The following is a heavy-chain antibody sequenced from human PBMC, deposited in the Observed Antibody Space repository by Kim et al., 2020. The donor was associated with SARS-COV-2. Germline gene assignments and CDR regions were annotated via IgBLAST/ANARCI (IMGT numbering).Heavy chain of an antibody. V-gene: IGHV3-48*03. D-gene: IGHD6-13*01. CDR1: GFTFSSYE. Sequence: GGSLRLSCAASGFTFSSYEMNWVRQAPGKGLEWVSYISSSGSTIYYADSVKGRFTISRDNAKNSLYLQMNSLRAEDTAVYYCARRAAHFDYWGQGTLVTVSS. CDR3: ARRAAHFDY. J-gene: IGHJ4*02. CDR2: ISSSGSTI.